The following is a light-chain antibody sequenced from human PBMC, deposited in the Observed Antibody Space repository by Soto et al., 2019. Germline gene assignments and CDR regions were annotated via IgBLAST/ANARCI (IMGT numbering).Light chain of an antibody. V-gene: IGKV3-15*01. J-gene: IGKJ2*01. CDR2: GAS. CDR3: QQYNIWPSYT. CDR1: QSVSSN. Sequence: EIVMTQSPATLSVSPGERATLSCRASQSVSSNLAWYQQKPGQAPRLLIYGASTRATGIPARFSGSGSGTEFSLTISSLQSEDFAVHYCQQYNIWPSYTFGQGPKLEIK.